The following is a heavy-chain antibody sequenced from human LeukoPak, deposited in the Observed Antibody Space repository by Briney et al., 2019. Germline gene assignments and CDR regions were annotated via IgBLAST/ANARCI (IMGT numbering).Heavy chain of an antibody. CDR1: GFTFSGSA. D-gene: IGHD6-13*01. CDR2: IRSKANSYAT. V-gene: IGHV3-73*01. CDR3: ARERGAYSSSWYFDY. Sequence: GGSLRLSCAASGFTFSGSAMHWVRQASGKGLEWVGRIRSKANSYATAYAASVKGRFTISRDDSKNTAYLQMNSLRAEDTAVYYCARERGAYSSSWYFDYWGQGTLVTVSS. J-gene: IGHJ4*02.